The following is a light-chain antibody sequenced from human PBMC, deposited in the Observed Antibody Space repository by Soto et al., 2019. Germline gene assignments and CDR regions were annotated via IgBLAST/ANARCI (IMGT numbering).Light chain of an antibody. CDR1: SSDVGGYNY. V-gene: IGLV2-14*01. J-gene: IGLJ2*01. Sequence: QSVLTHPASVSGSPGQSITISCTGTSSDVGGYNYVSWYQQHPGKAPKLMMYDVTNRPSGVSNRFAGSKSGNTASLTISGLQAEDEADYYCSSYTSSSTVVFGGGTKLTVL. CDR2: DVT. CDR3: SSYTSSSTVV.